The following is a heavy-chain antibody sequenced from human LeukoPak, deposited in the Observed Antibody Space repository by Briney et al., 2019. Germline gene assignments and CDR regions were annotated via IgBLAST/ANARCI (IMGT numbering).Heavy chain of an antibody. V-gene: IGHV3-33*01. Sequence: PGGSLRLSCAASGFTFSSYGMHWVRQAPGKGLEWVAVIWYDGSNKYYADSVKGRFTISRDNSKNTLYLQMNSLRAEDTAVYYCARGYGDYYYYGMDVWGQGTTVTVS. CDR2: IWYDGSNK. CDR1: GFTFSSYG. D-gene: IGHD4-17*01. J-gene: IGHJ6*02. CDR3: ARGYGDYYYYGMDV.